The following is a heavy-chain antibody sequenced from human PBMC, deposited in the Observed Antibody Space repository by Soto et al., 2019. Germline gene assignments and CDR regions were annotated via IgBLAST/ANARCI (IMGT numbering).Heavy chain of an antibody. V-gene: IGHV5-51*01. CDR1: GYSFTNYW. Sequence: PGESLKISCKGSGYSFTNYWIGWVRQMPGKGLEWMGIIYPGDSDTRYSPSFQGQVSISADKSINTAYLQWSSQKASDTAMYYCAVRPTTMAPDYWGQGTLVTVSS. CDR3: AVRPTTMAPDY. CDR2: IYPGDSDT. J-gene: IGHJ4*02. D-gene: IGHD3-10*01.